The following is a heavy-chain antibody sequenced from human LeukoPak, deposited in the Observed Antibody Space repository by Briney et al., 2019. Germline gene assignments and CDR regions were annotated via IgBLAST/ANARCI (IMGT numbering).Heavy chain of an antibody. CDR1: GFTFSSYG. J-gene: IGHJ4*02. CDR2: ISYDGGKK. D-gene: IGHD3-22*01. CDR3: ARDLHYYDSSGYYWDY. V-gene: IGHV3-30*03. Sequence: GGSLRLSCAASGFTFSSYGMHWVRQAPGKGLEWVAVISYDGGKKYCADSVKGRFTISRDNSKNTLYLQMNSLRAEDTAVYYCARDLHYYDSSGYYWDYWGQGALVTVSS.